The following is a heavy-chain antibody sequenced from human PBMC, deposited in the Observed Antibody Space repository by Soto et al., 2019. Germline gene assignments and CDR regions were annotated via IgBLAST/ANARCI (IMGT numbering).Heavy chain of an antibody. CDR2: IYYSGST. Sequence: SETLSLTCTVSGGSISSYYWSWIGQPPGKGLEWIGYIYYSGSTNYNPSLKSRVTISVDTSKNQFSLKLSSVTAADTAVYYCARRHDFWSGYYSYWGQGTLVTVAS. CDR1: GGSISSYY. D-gene: IGHD3-3*01. CDR3: ARRHDFWSGYYSY. J-gene: IGHJ4*02. V-gene: IGHV4-59*08.